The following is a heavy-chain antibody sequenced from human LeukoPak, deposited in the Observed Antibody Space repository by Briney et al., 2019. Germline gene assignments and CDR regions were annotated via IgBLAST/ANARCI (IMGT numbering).Heavy chain of an antibody. CDR1: GFTFSSYA. V-gene: IGHV3-30*01. CDR3: ARFQSSWSGAFDI. J-gene: IGHJ3*02. CDR2: ISYDGSNK. Sequence: GGSLRLSCAASGFTFSSYAMHWVRQAPGKGLEWEAVISYDGSNKYYADSVKGRFTISRDNSKNTLYLQMNSLRAEDTAVYYCARFQSSWSGAFDIWGQGTMVTVSS. D-gene: IGHD1-1*01.